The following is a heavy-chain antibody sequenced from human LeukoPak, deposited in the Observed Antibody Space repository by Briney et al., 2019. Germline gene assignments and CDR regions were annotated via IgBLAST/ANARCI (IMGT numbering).Heavy chain of an antibody. Sequence: GGSLRLSCVASGFTFSSYDMHWVRQATGKGLEWVSAIGTSGDTYYPGSVKARFTISRENAKNSLYLQMNNLRAGDTAVYYCARDRTGDLGYGMDVWGQGTTVTVSS. CDR3: ARDRTGDLGYGMDV. CDR2: IGTSGDT. V-gene: IGHV3-13*01. D-gene: IGHD7-27*01. CDR1: GFTFSSYD. J-gene: IGHJ6*02.